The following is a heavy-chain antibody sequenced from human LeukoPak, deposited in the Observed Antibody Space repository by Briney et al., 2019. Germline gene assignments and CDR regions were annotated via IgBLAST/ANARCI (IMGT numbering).Heavy chain of an antibody. J-gene: IGHJ4*02. D-gene: IGHD6-19*01. CDR1: GFTFSNYW. CDR3: ASAPGYSSG. CDR2: IKEDGSEK. V-gene: IGHV3-7*01. Sequence: QPGGSLRLSCAASGFTFSNYWMTWVRQAPGKGLEWVANIKEDGSEKYYADSVKGRFTISRDNAKNSLYLQMNSLRAEDTAVYYCASAPGYSSGWGQGTLVTVSS.